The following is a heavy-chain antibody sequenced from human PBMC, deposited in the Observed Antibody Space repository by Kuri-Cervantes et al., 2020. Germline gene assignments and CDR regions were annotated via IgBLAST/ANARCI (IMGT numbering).Heavy chain of an antibody. CDR1: GYSFTTYG. J-gene: IGHJ3*02. Sequence: ASVKVSCKASGYSFTTYGINWVRQPPGQGLEWMGWISDYNGDTIYAENFQGRVTMTTDTSTNTVYMELSSLKSEDTAVYYCAKVYGWELLGSAFDIWGQGTMVTVSS. CDR3: AKVYGWELLGSAFDI. CDR2: ISDYNGDT. V-gene: IGHV1-18*04. D-gene: IGHD1-26*01.